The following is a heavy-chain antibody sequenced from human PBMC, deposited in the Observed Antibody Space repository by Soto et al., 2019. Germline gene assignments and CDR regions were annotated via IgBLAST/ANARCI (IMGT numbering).Heavy chain of an antibody. CDR3: AKGPCSGGSCYALFDY. CDR1: GFTFSSYA. V-gene: IGHV3-23*01. J-gene: IGHJ4*02. D-gene: IGHD2-15*01. CDR2: ISGSGGST. Sequence: GGSLRLSCAASGFTFSSYAMSWVRQAPGKGLGWVSAISGSGGSTYYADSVKGRFTISRDNSKNTLYLQMNSLRAEDTAVYYCAKGPCSGGSCYALFDYWGQGTLVTVSS.